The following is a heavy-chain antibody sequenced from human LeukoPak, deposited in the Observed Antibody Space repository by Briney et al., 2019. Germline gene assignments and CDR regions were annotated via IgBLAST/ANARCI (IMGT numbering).Heavy chain of an antibody. D-gene: IGHD1-1*01. Sequence: GGSLRLSCAASGFTFSSYGMHWVRQALGKGLEWVAVIWYDGSNKYYADSVKGRFTISRDNSKNTLYLQMNSLRAEDTAVYYCARATGTTMADWGQGTLVTVSS. CDR2: IWYDGSNK. J-gene: IGHJ4*02. CDR1: GFTFSSYG. V-gene: IGHV3-33*01. CDR3: ARATGTTMAD.